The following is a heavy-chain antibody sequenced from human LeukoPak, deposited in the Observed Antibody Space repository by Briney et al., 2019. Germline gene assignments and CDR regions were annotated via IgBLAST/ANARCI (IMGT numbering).Heavy chain of an antibody. Sequence: ASVKVSCKASGYTFTSYYMHWVRQAPGQGLEWMGIINPSGGSTTYAQNFQGRVTMTRDMSTSTVYMEVSSLRSEDTAVYYCARAVSSISAHFDSWGQGTLVTVSS. V-gene: IGHV1-46*01. CDR3: ARAVSSISAHFDS. CDR2: INPSGGST. J-gene: IGHJ4*02. CDR1: GYTFTSYY. D-gene: IGHD6-6*01.